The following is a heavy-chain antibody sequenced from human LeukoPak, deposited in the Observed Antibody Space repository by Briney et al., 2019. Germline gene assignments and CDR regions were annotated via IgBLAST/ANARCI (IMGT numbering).Heavy chain of an antibody. CDR2: INPNSGGT. CDR1: GYTFTGYY. J-gene: IGHJ6*03. Sequence: GASVKVSCKASGYTFTGYYMHWVRRAPGQGLEWMGWINPNSGGTNYAQRFQGRVTMTRDTSISTAYMELRSLRSDDTAVYYCARDRNWNYFYYYYYMDVWGKGTTVTVSS. V-gene: IGHV1-2*02. D-gene: IGHD1-7*01. CDR3: ARDRNWNYFYYYYYMDV.